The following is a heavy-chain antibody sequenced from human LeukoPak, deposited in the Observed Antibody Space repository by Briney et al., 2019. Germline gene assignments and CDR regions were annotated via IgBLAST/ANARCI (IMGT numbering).Heavy chain of an antibody. Sequence: GGSLRLSCAASGFTFSSYGMHWVRQAPGKGLEWVAFIRYDGSNKYYADSVKGRFTISRDNSKNTLCLQMNSLRAEDTAVYYCARDLGQYYDTSDNWFDPWGQGTLATVSS. J-gene: IGHJ5*02. CDR1: GFTFSSYG. CDR2: IRYDGSNK. CDR3: ARDLGQYYDTSDNWFDP. V-gene: IGHV3-30*02. D-gene: IGHD3-22*01.